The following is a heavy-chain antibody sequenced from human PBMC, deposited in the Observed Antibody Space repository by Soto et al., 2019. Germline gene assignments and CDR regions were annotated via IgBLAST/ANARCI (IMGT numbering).Heavy chain of an antibody. D-gene: IGHD6-13*01. CDR3: ARDCPISSSSWVWGYYYCGMDV. Sequence: EVQLVESGGGLVQPGGSLRLSCAASGFTFSSYWMHWVRQAPGKGLVWVSRINSDGSSTSYADSVKGRFTISRDNAKNTLYLQMNSLRAEDTAVYYCARDCPISSSSWVWGYYYCGMDVWGQGSTVTVSS. CDR2: INSDGSST. CDR1: GFTFSSYW. V-gene: IGHV3-74*01. J-gene: IGHJ6*02.